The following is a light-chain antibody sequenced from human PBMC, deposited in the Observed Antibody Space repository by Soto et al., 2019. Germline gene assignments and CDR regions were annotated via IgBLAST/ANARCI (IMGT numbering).Light chain of an antibody. Sequence: EIVMTQSPATLCLSPGERATLSCRASQSVSSYLAWYQQKPGQAPRLLIYDASNRATGIPARFSGSGSGAEFTLTISSLQSEDFAIYYCQQYNNLPPTFGQGTKVDIK. J-gene: IGKJ1*01. CDR2: DAS. CDR1: QSVSSY. CDR3: QQYNNLPPT. V-gene: IGKV3D-15*01.